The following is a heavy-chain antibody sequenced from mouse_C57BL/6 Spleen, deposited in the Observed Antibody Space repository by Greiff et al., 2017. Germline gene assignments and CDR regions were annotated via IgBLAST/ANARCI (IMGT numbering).Heavy chain of an antibody. J-gene: IGHJ3*01. D-gene: IGHD1-1*01. Sequence: EVQLQQSGPELVKPGASVKMSCKASGYTFTDYNMHWVKQSHGKSLAWIGYINPNNGGTSYNQKFKGKATLTVNKSSSTAYMELRSLTSEDSAVYYCATAYYYGSGGWFAYWGQGTLVTVSA. CDR2: INPNNGGT. CDR1: GYTFTDYN. V-gene: IGHV1-22*01. CDR3: ATAYYYGSGGWFAY.